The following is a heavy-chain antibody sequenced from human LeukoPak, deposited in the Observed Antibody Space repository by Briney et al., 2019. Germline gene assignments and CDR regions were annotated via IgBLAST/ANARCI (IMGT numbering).Heavy chain of an antibody. D-gene: IGHD3-22*01. V-gene: IGHV4-4*07. CDR3: AGTYYYDSSGYYHYSL. Sequence: PSETLSLTCTVSGASISSYYWSWIRQPAGKGLEWIGRIYTSGSTNYNPSLKSRVTMSVDTSKNQFSLKLSSVTAADTAVYYCAGTYYYDSSGYYHYSLWGQGTLVTVSS. CDR2: IYTSGST. CDR1: GASISSYY. J-gene: IGHJ4*02.